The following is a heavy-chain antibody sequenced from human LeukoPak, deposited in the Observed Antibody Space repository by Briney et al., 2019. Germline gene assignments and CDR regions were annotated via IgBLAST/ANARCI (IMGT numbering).Heavy chain of an antibody. CDR1: GFTVSSNY. CDR2: IYSGGST. CDR3: ARARKGYYLDY. V-gene: IGHV3-53*04. J-gene: IGHJ4*02. Sequence: GGSLRLSCAASGFTVSSNYMSWVRQAPGKGLEWVSVIYSGGSTYYADSVKGRFTISRHNFKNTLYLQMNSLRAEDTAVYYCARARKGYYLDYWGQGTLVTVSS.